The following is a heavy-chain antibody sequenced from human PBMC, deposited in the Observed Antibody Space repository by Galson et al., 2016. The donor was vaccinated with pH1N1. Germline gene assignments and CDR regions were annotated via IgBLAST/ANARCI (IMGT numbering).Heavy chain of an antibody. J-gene: IGHJ6*02. CDR1: GFSLSTFGVR. V-gene: IGHV2-70*04. D-gene: IGHD3-10*01. CDR3: ARMGVTSGGRYYCGMGV. Sequence: PALVKPTQTLKLTCTFSGFSLSTFGVRVSWIRQSPGKALEWLARIDWDDEKFYSPSLKTRLTISKDTSKDQVVLTMTNMAPVDTGTYYCARMGVTSGGRYYCGMGVGGRWTTVTVSS. CDR2: IDWDDEK.